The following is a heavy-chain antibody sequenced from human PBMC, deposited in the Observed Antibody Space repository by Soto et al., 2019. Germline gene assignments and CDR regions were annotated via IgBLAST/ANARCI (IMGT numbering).Heavy chain of an antibody. D-gene: IGHD6-13*01. J-gene: IGHJ6*02. Sequence: GESLKISCKGSGYRFSSYWIAWVRQMPGKGLEWMGIIYPGDSDIIYSPSFQGQVTFSADKSTSTAYLQWSSLKASDTAMYYCARHHGSPGSYFGLDVWGQGTTVTVSS. CDR2: IYPGDSDI. V-gene: IGHV5-51*01. CDR1: GYRFSSYW. CDR3: ARHHGSPGSYFGLDV.